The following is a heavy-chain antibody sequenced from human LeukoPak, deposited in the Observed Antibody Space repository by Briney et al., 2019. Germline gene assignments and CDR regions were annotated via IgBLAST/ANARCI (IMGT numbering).Heavy chain of an antibody. Sequence: GGSLRLSCAASGFTFSDYYMSWIRQAPGKGLEWVSYISSSGSTIYYADSVKGRFTISRDNAKNSLYLQMNSLRAGDTAVYYCARAKILTGYLFDYWGQGTLVTVSS. J-gene: IGHJ4*02. CDR2: ISSSGSTI. V-gene: IGHV3-11*01. CDR1: GFTFSDYY. D-gene: IGHD3-9*01. CDR3: ARAKILTGYLFDY.